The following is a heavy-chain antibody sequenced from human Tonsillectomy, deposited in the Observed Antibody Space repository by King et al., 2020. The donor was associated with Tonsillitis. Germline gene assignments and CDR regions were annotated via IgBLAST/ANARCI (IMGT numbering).Heavy chain of an antibody. CDR2: ISISSSYI. J-gene: IGHJ6*02. V-gene: IGHV3-21*01. CDR1: GFTFTSYN. Sequence: VQLVESGGGLVKPGGSLRLSFEASGFTFTSYNMNWVRQAPGKGLEWVSSISISSSYIYSADLVKGRFTISRDNAKNSLYLQMNSLRAEDTAVYYCAGDVSYYDCIGYVYAMDVWGQGTTVTVSS. D-gene: IGHD3-22*01. CDR3: AGDVSYYDCIGYVYAMDV.